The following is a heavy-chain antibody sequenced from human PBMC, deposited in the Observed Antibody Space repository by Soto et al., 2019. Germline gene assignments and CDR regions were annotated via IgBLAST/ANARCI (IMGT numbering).Heavy chain of an antibody. D-gene: IGHD2-2*02. CDR2: IKSKTDGGTT. Sequence: GGSLRLSCAVSGVTLTNVWMNWVRQAPGKGPEWVGRIKSKTDGGTTDYAAPVKGRFTISRDDSENTLYLQMNSLIIEDTAVYYCTSLIPTDLRSYFDYWGPGTLVTVSS. J-gene: IGHJ4*02. V-gene: IGHV3-15*07. CDR3: TSLIPTDLRSYFDY. CDR1: GVTLTNVW.